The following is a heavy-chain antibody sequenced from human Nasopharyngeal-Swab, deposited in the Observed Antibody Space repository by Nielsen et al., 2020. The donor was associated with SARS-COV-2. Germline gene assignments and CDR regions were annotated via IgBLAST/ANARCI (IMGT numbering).Heavy chain of an antibody. CDR2: IYSGGST. D-gene: IGHD4-17*01. V-gene: IGHV3-53*04. CDR3: ASYGDYLFYMDV. Sequence: RQPPGKGLEWVSVIYSGGSTYYADSVKGRFTISRHNSKNTLYLQMNSLRAEDTAVYYCASYGDYLFYMDVWGKGTTVTVSS. J-gene: IGHJ6*03.